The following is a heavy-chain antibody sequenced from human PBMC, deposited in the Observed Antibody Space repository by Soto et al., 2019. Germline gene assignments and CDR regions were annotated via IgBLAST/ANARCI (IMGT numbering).Heavy chain of an antibody. CDR1: GFTFSAYD. J-gene: IGHJ5*02. Sequence: EVQLVESGGGLVQPGGSLRLSCAVSGFTFSAYDMHWVRQAPGKGLEWVSAIGTLHDAYYPDSVRGRFTISRENAKNSLDLQMNSLRAGDTAVYFCARQASYWHGGGGWFDPWGQGTLVTVSS. CDR2: IGTLHDA. V-gene: IGHV3-13*01. CDR3: ARQASYWHGGGGWFDP. D-gene: IGHD2-8*02.